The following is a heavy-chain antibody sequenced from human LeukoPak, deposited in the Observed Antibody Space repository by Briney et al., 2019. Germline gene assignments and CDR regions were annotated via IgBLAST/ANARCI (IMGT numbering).Heavy chain of an antibody. D-gene: IGHD2-2*01. CDR2: ISGSGGST. CDR3: AKDCSSTSCYPFDP. CDR1: GFTFSSYA. V-gene: IGHV3-23*01. J-gene: IGHJ5*02. Sequence: GGSLRLSCAASGFTFSSYAMSWVRQAPGKGLEWVSAISGSGGSTYYADSVKGRLTISRDNSENTLYLQMNSLRAEGTAVYYCAKDCSSTSCYPFDPWGQGTLVTVSS.